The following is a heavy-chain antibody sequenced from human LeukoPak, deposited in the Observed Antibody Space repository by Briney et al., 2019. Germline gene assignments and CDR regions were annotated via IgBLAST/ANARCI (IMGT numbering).Heavy chain of an antibody. CDR2: IIPIFGTA. CDR3: ARDSAYYYGSGSYYNVHGWFDP. D-gene: IGHD3-10*01. CDR1: GYTFTSYH. Sequence: GASVKVSCKASGYTFTSYHMHWVRQAPGQGLEWMGGIIPIFGTANYAQKFQGRVTITADESTSTAYMELSSLRSEDTAVYYCARDSAYYYGSGSYYNVHGWFDPWGQGTLVTVSS. J-gene: IGHJ5*02. V-gene: IGHV1-69*13.